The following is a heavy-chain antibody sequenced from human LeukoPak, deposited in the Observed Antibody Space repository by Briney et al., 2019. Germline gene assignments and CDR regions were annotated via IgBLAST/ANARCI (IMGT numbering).Heavy chain of an antibody. J-gene: IGHJ3*02. CDR2: IYTRGST. Sequence: PSETLSLTCTVSGGSLSSGSYYWSWIRQPAGKGLEWIGRIYTRGSTNYNPSLKSGVTMSVDTSKNQFSLKLSFVTAADTAVYYCARDATYYYDSSGSDGAFDIWGQGTMVTVPS. CDR1: GGSLSSGSYY. CDR3: ARDATYYYDSSGSDGAFDI. D-gene: IGHD3-22*01. V-gene: IGHV4-61*02.